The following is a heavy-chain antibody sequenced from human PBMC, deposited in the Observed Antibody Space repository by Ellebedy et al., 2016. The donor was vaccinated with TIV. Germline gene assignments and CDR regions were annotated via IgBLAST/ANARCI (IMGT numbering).Heavy chain of an antibody. D-gene: IGHD2/OR15-2a*01. CDR2: ISGSLEHK. J-gene: IGHJ4*02. V-gene: IGHV3-21*01. CDR3: ARDRGERGLLSFFDL. CDR1: GFTFHNFG. Sequence: PGGSLRLSCSASGFTFHNFGMNWVRQAPGKGLEWVASISGSLEHKSYTDSVRGRFTISRDTTKNSVFLPMGSLRAEDTAVYYCARDRGERGLLSFFDLWGQGTLVTVS.